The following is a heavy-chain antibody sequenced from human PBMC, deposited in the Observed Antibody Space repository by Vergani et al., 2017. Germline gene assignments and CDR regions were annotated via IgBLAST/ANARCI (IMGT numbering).Heavy chain of an antibody. CDR3: AVGPRVNLVGRGIVTNKTFDY. CDR1: GASIDSFY. V-gene: IGHV4-59*04. CDR2: INNDGHT. D-gene: IGHD2-8*02. Sequence: VLLQEPGPGLVRPSETLSLKCSVSGASIDSFYWSWIRQPPGKGLVWIGEINNDGHTNYNSSLESRVTVSRDTAKNHFSLHLMSVTAADTAMYYCAVGPRVNLVGRGIVTNKTFDYWGQGSLVTVSS. J-gene: IGHJ4*02.